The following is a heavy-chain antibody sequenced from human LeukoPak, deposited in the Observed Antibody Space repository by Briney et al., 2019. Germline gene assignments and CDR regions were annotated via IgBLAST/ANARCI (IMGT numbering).Heavy chain of an antibody. D-gene: IGHD3-22*01. CDR1: GYTFTSYG. J-gene: IGHJ6*03. V-gene: IGHV1-18*01. CDR2: ISAYNGNT. Sequence: ASVKVSCKASGYTFTSYGISWVRQAPGQGLEWMGWISAYNGNTNYAQKLQGRVTMTTDTSTSTAYMELRSLRSDDTAVYYCARVVDPSGYYYGYYYYYMDVWGKGTTVTVSS. CDR3: ARVVDPSGYYYGYYYYYMDV.